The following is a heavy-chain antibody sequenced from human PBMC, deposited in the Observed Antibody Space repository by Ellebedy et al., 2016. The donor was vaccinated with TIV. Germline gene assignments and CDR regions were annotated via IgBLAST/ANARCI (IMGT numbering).Heavy chain of an antibody. CDR3: ARVAIVLMVYAIPLFDY. CDR1: GYTFTSYA. J-gene: IGHJ4*02. CDR2: INAGNGNT. D-gene: IGHD2-8*01. V-gene: IGHV1-3*01. Sequence: AASVKVSCKASGYTFTSYAMHWVRQAPGQRLEWMGWINAGNGNTKYSQKFQGRVTITRDTSASTAYMELSSLRSEDTAVYYCARVAIVLMVYAIPLFDYWGQGTLVTVSS.